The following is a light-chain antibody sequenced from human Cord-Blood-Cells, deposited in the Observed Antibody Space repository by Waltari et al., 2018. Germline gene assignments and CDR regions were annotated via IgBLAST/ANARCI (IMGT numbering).Light chain of an antibody. CDR3: AAWDDSLNGVV. J-gene: IGLJ2*01. Sequence: QSVLTQPPSASWTPGQRVTISCSGSSPNIGSNTVNWYQRLPGTAPKPLIYSNNQRPSGVPDRFSGSKSGTSASLAISGLQSEDEADYYCAAWDDSLNGVVFGGGTKLTVL. V-gene: IGLV1-44*01. CDR1: SPNIGSNT. CDR2: SNN.